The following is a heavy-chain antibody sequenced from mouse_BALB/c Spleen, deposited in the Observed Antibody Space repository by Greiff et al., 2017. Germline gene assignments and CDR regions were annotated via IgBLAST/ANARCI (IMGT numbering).Heavy chain of an antibody. CDR3: VRDDLCY. V-gene: IGHV5-4*02. D-gene: IGHD2-3*01. J-gene: IGHJ4*01. CDR1: GFTFSDYY. CDR2: ISDGGSYT. Sequence: EVKLMESGGGLVKPGGSLKLSCAASGFTFSDYYMYWVRQTPEKRLEWVATISDGGSYTYYPDSVKGRFTISRDNAKNNLYLQMSSLKSEDTAMYECVRDDLCYWGQGTSVTVSS.